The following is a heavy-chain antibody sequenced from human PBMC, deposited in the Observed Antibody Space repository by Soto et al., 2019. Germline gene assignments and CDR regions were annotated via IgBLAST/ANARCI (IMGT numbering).Heavy chain of an antibody. J-gene: IGHJ6*02. CDR1: GGTFSSYA. CDR2: IIPIFGTA. Sequence: QGQLVQSGAEVKKPGSSVKVSCKASGGTFSSYAISWVRQAPGQGLEWMGGIIPIFGTANYAQKFQGRVTITADESTSTAYMELSSLRSEDTAVYYCARVAAAGDFYYYYGMDVWGQGTTVTVSS. CDR3: ARVAAAGDFYYYYGMDV. D-gene: IGHD6-13*01. V-gene: IGHV1-69*12.